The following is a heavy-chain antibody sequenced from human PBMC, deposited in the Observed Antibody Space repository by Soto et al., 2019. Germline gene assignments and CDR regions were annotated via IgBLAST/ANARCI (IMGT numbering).Heavy chain of an antibody. CDR3: ARHATLRY. D-gene: IGHD2-15*01. Sequence: PSETLSLPCSVSDGSMDGFYCNWIRQPPGKGLEWIGYIHSSGSTNYNPSLKSPVTIPIDMSKNQFSLNLTSVTAADTAVYYCARHATLRYWGQGTLVKVSS. CDR2: IHSSGST. J-gene: IGHJ4*02. CDR1: DGSMDGFY. V-gene: IGHV4-59*01.